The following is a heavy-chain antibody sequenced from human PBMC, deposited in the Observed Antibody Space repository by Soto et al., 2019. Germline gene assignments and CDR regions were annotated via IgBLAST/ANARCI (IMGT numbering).Heavy chain of an antibody. CDR3: ARVYRFWSGYYYYYMDV. Sequence: PSETLSLTCTVSGGSIRSYCWTWIRQPPGEGLEWIGCIYYSGSTNYNPSLKSRVTISVDTSKNQFSLKLSSVTAAVTAVYYCARVYRFWSGYYYYYMDVWGKGTTVTVSS. V-gene: IGHV4-59*08. CDR1: GGSIRSYC. J-gene: IGHJ6*03. CDR2: IYYSGST. D-gene: IGHD3-3*01.